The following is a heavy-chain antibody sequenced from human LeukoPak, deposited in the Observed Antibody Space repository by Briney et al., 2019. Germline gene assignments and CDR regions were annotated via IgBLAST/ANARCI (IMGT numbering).Heavy chain of an antibody. D-gene: IGHD2/OR15-2a*01. J-gene: IGHJ4*02. V-gene: IGHV3-23*01. CDR2: ISDSGDST. CDR1: GFTFSSHA. CDR3: AKSAGSFGQYSSRFEY. Sequence: GGSLRLSCAASGFTFSSHAMAWVRQAPGKGLDSVSSISDSGDSTYYADSVKGRFTISRDNSKNTLYLQMHSLGAEDTAIYYCAKSAGSFGQYSSRFEYWGRGTLVTVSS.